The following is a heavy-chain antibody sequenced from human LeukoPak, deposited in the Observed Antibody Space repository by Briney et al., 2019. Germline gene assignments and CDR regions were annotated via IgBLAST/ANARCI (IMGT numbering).Heavy chain of an antibody. CDR1: GFTFSSYA. CDR2: ISYDGTNK. Sequence: PGRSLRLSCAASGFTFSSYAMHWVRQAPGKGLEWVAVISYDGTNKYYADSVKGRFTISRDNSKNTLYLQMNSLRAEDTALYYCAKDNGVYSSGWYGPIDYWGQGTLVTVSS. V-gene: IGHV3-30-3*01. J-gene: IGHJ4*02. D-gene: IGHD6-19*01. CDR3: AKDNGVYSSGWYGPIDY.